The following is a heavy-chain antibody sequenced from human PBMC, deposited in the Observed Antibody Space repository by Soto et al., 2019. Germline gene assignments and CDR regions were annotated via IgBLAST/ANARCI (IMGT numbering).Heavy chain of an antibody. D-gene: IGHD3-3*01. CDR1: GGSVISADSY. CDR2: IAYSGDT. Sequence: PSETLALIRAVSGGSVISADSYWFWIRKHPGKGLGWIGYIAYSGDTYYNPSLRSRVTISADTSENKFSLTLKSVTAADTAVYFCARDFEWSAIGPWGQRTSVTASS. CDR3: ARDFEWSAIGP. V-gene: IGHV4-31*11. J-gene: IGHJ5*02.